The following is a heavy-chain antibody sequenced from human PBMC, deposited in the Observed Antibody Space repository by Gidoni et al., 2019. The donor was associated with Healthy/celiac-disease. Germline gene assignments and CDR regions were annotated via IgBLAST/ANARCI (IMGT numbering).Heavy chain of an antibody. CDR2: IFSNDEK. CDR1: GFSLSIASMG. CDR3: ARIKEGHCANPNWFDP. V-gene: IGHV2-26*01. J-gene: IGHJ5*02. Sequence: QVTLKESGPVLVKPTETLTLTGTVPGFSLSIASMGVSWIRQPPGKALEWLAHIFSNDEKSYSTSLKSRLTISKYTSKSQVVLTMTNMDPVDTATYDCARIKEGHCANPNWFDPWGQGTLVTVSS. D-gene: IGHD2-21*01.